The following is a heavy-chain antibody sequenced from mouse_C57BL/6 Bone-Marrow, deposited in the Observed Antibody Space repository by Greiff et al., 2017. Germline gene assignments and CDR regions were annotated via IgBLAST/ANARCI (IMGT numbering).Heavy chain of an antibody. D-gene: IGHD1-1*01. CDR1: GFTFSDFY. CDR2: SRNKANDYTT. Sequence: EVNLVDSGGGLVQSGRSLRLSCATSGFTFSDFYMEWVRQAPGKGLEWIAASRNKANDYTTEYSASVKGRFIVSRDTSQSILYLQMNALRAEDTAIYYCARDTTVDAMDYWGQGTSVTVSS. V-gene: IGHV7-1*01. J-gene: IGHJ4*01. CDR3: ARDTTVDAMDY.